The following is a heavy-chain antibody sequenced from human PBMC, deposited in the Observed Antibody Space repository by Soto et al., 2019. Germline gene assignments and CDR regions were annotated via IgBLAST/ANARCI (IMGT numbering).Heavy chain of an antibody. J-gene: IGHJ5*02. CDR1: GYSISSGYY. CDR2: IYHSGST. CDR3: ARGGQWLYGRFDP. D-gene: IGHD6-19*01. Sequence: SEALSLTWAVSGYSISSGYYWVWIRQPPGKGLEWIGSIYHSGSTYYNPSLKSRVTISVDTSKNQFSLKLSSVTAADTAVYYCARGGQWLYGRFDPWGQVTLVT. V-gene: IGHV4-38-2*01.